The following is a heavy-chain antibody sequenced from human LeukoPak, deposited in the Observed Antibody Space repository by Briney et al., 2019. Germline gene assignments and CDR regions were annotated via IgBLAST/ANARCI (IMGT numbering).Heavy chain of an antibody. CDR1: GGSISSFY. CDR3: ARHSAGITSQGLDV. J-gene: IGHJ6*02. CDR2: IYYSGST. D-gene: IGHD3-10*01. Sequence: SEILSLTCSVSGGSISSFYWSWIRQPPGKGLEWIGYIYYSGSTNYNPSLKSRVTISVDTSKNQFSLKVSSVTAAGTAVYYCARHSAGITSQGLDVWGQGTTVTVSS. V-gene: IGHV4-59*08.